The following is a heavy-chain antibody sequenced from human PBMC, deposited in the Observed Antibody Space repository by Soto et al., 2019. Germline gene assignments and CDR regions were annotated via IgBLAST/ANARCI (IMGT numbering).Heavy chain of an antibody. D-gene: IGHD6-13*01. V-gene: IGHV3-23*01. CDR3: AKDPPNTDTGRSWYNPIDYYYYGMDV. J-gene: IGHJ6*02. CDR2: ISGSGGST. CDR1: GFTFSSYA. Sequence: EVQLLESGGGLVQPGGSLRLSCAASGFTFSSYAMSWVRQAPGKGLEWVSAISGSGGSTYYADSVKGRFTISRDNSKNTLYLQMNSLRAEDTAVYYCAKDPPNTDTGRSWYNPIDYYYYGMDVWGQGTTVTVSS.